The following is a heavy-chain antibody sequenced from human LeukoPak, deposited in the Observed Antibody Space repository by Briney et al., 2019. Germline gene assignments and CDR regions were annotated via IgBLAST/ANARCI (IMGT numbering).Heavy chain of an antibody. Sequence: GGSLRLSCAASGFTFSSYGMHWVRQAPGKGLEWVAFIRYAGSNKYYADSVKGRFTISRDNSKNTLYLQMNSLTAEDTAVYYFAKVVYYDFWSGSEDAFDIWRQGTMVTVSS. CDR3: AKVVYYDFWSGSEDAFDI. J-gene: IGHJ3*02. CDR1: GFTFSSYG. D-gene: IGHD3-3*01. CDR2: IRYAGSNK. V-gene: IGHV3-30*02.